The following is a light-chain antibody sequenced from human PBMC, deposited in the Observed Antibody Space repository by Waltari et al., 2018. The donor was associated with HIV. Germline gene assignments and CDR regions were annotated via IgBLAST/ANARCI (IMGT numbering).Light chain of an antibody. Sequence: QSALPPPASVSGSPGPSITIPCTGTSTDAGSSHLVSWYQQHPGQAPKRMIDEVGTRPSGVSKRCSGCKSGSTAALTIAGLQAEDEADYYCCAYAGSSTPVVFGGGTKLTVL. CDR2: EVG. J-gene: IGLJ2*01. V-gene: IGLV2-23*02. CDR1: STDAGSSHL. CDR3: CAYAGSSTPVV.